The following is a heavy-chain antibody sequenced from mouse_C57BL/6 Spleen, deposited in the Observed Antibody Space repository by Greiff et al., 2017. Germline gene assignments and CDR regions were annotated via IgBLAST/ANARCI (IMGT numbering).Heavy chain of an antibody. CDR2: INPNNGGT. D-gene: IGHD2-4*01. J-gene: IGHJ1*03. CDR3: AGDYVWYFDV. Sequence: EVQLQQSGPELVKPGASVKMSCKASGYTFTDYNMQWVKQSHGKSLEWIGNINPNNGGTSYNQKFKGKATLTVNKSSSPAYMELRSLTSEDSAVYYCAGDYVWYFDVWGTGTTVTVSS. CDR1: GYTFTDYN. V-gene: IGHV1-22*01.